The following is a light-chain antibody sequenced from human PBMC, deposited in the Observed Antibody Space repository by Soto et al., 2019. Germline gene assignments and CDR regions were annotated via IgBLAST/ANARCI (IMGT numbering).Light chain of an antibody. J-gene: IGKJ5*01. CDR1: QGISSY. CDR2: EAS. Sequence: DIQLTQYPSCLSASVGNRVTITSRASQGISSYLAWYQQKPGKAPKLMIYEASTLQSGVPSRFSGSGSGTEFTLTISGLLPEDFATYHCQQLNTLPFTFGQGTRLEI. V-gene: IGKV1-9*01. CDR3: QQLNTLPFT.